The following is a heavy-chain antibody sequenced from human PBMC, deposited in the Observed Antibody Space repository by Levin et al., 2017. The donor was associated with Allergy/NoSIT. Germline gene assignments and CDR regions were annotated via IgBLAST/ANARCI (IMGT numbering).Heavy chain of an antibody. Sequence: GESLKISCAISGITSSIHWMHWVRQAPGKGLVWVSRVNPDGSYRSYADSVKGRFTISRDNAKNTLYLQMNSLRADDTAVYYCARDPYNSASGSYDGFDFWGQGTLVTVSS. CDR1: GITSSIHW. D-gene: IGHD3-10*01. CDR3: ARDPYNSASGSYDGFDF. CDR2: VNPDGSYR. J-gene: IGHJ4*02. V-gene: IGHV3-74*01.